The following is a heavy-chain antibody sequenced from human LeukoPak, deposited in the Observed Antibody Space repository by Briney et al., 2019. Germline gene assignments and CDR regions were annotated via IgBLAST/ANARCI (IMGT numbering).Heavy chain of an antibody. CDR2: ISRNSGSI. J-gene: IGHJ4*02. Sequence: GGSLRLSCAASGFTFDDYAMHWVRQAPGKGLEWVSGISRNSGSIGYADSVKGRFTISRDNAKNSLYLQMNSLRAEDTALYYCAKGGHYDFWSGYFDYWGQGTLVTVSS. CDR3: AKGGHYDFWSGYFDY. CDR1: GFTFDDYA. D-gene: IGHD3-3*01. V-gene: IGHV3-9*01.